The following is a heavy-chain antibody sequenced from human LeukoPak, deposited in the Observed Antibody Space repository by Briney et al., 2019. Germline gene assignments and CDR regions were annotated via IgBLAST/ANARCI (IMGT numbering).Heavy chain of an antibody. CDR1: GGSISSYY. V-gene: IGHV4-59*01. J-gene: IGHJ4*02. D-gene: IGHD5-12*01. CDR3: ARAGVATITVDY. CDR2: IYYSGST. Sequence: KPSETLSLTCTVSGGSISSYYWSWIRQPPGKGLEWIGYIYYSGSTNYNPSLKSRVTISVDTSKNQCSLKLSSVTAADTAVYYCARAGVATITVDYWGQGTLVTVSS.